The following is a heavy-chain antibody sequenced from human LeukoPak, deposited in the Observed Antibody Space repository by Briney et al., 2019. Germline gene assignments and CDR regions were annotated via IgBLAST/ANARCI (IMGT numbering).Heavy chain of an antibody. J-gene: IGHJ5*01. D-gene: IGHD1-7*01. Sequence: PGGSLRLPCEVSGFVFDDYAMHWVRQSPGKGLEWVSGISWNSDDIDYADSVKGRFTISRDNARNSLYLQMKSLRPEDTAFYYCVKAHRGANTWNYFDSWGQGTLVTVSS. V-gene: IGHV3-9*01. CDR1: GFVFDDYA. CDR2: ISWNSDDI. CDR3: VKAHRGANTWNYFDS.